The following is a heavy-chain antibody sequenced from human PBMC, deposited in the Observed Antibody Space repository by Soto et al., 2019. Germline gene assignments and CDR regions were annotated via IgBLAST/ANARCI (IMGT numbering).Heavy chain of an antibody. D-gene: IGHD5-12*01. Sequence: GGSLRLSCAASGFTFSSYGMHWVRQAPGKGLEWVAVIWYDGSNKYYADSVKGRFTISRDNSKNTLYLQMNSLRAEDTAVYYCARDGGWLRFHYYMDVWGKGTTVTVSS. J-gene: IGHJ6*03. CDR3: ARDGGWLRFHYYMDV. CDR1: GFTFSSYG. V-gene: IGHV3-33*01. CDR2: IWYDGSNK.